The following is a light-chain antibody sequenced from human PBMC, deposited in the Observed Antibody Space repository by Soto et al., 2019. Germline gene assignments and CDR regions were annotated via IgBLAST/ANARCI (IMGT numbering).Light chain of an antibody. CDR1: QSVTNNY. J-gene: IGKJ1*01. CDR3: QQYGTSRT. V-gene: IGKV3-20*01. CDR2: GAS. Sequence: EVVLTQSPGTLSLSPGERATLSCRASQSVTNNYLALYQQRPGLAPRLLIYGASTRTAGIPDRFTGSGSGTDFTLTISRLEPEDFAVYYRQQYGTSRTFGQGTKVDIK.